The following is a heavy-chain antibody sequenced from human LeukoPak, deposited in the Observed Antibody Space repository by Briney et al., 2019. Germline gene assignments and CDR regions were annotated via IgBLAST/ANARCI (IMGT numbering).Heavy chain of an antibody. CDR2: TNPSRRI. CDR1: GGSFSGGHY. D-gene: IGHD3-16*02. CDR3: AREYDYVWGSYRSGFDP. J-gene: IGHJ5*02. Sequence: KPSETLSLTCAVYGGSFSGGHYCNWIRQSPGKGLEWIGETNPSRRINYNPSLKSRVTISVDVRMNQFSLKLNSVTAADTAVYYCAREYDYVWGSYRSGFDPWGQGTLVTVSS. V-gene: IGHV4-34*01.